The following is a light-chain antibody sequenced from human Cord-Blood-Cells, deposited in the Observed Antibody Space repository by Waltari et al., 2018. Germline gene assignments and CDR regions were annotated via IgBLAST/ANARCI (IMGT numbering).Light chain of an antibody. CDR3: QQYGSSPT. V-gene: IGKV3-20*01. CDR2: GAS. Sequence: EIVLTQSPGTLPLSPGERATLSARASQSVSSSYLAWYQQKPGQAPRLLIYGASSRATGIPDRFSGSGSGTDFTLTISRLEPEDCAVYCCQQYGSSPTFGQGTKVEIK. CDR1: QSVSSSY. J-gene: IGKJ1*01.